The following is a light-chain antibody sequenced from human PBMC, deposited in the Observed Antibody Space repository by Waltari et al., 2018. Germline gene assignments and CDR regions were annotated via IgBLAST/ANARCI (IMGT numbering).Light chain of an antibody. V-gene: IGKV1-5*01. Sequence: DIQMTQSPSTLSASIGDRVTITCRASQSLSNWLAWYQQKPGKAPKLRIYGASSLESGVPSMFSGSGSGTEFTLTISSLQPDDFATYYCQQYNTYSRTFGQGTTVEVK. CDR3: QQYNTYSRT. CDR2: GAS. J-gene: IGKJ1*01. CDR1: QSLSNW.